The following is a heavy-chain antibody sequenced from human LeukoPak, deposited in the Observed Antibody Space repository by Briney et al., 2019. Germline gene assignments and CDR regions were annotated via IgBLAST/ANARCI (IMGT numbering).Heavy chain of an antibody. D-gene: IGHD3-10*01. J-gene: IGHJ4*02. CDR3: ATEVWFRADS. Sequence: PGGPRGLSGAASGFPFSVYWMTWVRQAPGKGREWVATIDQYGGQKNYVESVKGRFTISRDNAENSLFLQMNSLRADDTAVYYCATEVWFRADSWGQGTLVTVSS. CDR2: IDQYGGQK. CDR1: GFPFSVYW. V-gene: IGHV3-7*05.